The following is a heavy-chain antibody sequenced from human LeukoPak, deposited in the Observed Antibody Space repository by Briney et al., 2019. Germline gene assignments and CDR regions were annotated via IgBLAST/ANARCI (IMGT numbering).Heavy chain of an antibody. CDR3: ARSEINDYMNY. J-gene: IGHJ4*02. D-gene: IGHD4-11*01. CDR1: GGSISNYY. CDR2: IYNSGST. V-gene: IGHV4-59*08. Sequence: SETLSLTCSVSGGSISNYYWSWIRQSPGKGPEWIGYIYNSGSTNYNPSLKSRVTISVDTSKNQFTLKMTSVTAADTAFYFCARSEINDYMNYWGQGMPVTVSS.